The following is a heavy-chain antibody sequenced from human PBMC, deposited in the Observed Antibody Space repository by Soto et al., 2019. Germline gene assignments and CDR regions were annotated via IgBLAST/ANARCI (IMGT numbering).Heavy chain of an antibody. J-gene: IGHJ5*02. CDR2: IIPVFSAT. CDR3: ASITVFGVIALTSKTWFDP. D-gene: IGHD3-3*01. CDR1: GGTFNNYA. V-gene: IGHV1-69*01. Sequence: QVHLIQSGAEVKKPGSSVKVSCKASGGTFNNYAFSWVRQAPGQGLEWMGGIIPVFSATHYAQNFQGRVTISANESTKTVYLGLSSLRSDDTAVYSCASITVFGVIALTSKTWFDPWGQGTLVIVSS.